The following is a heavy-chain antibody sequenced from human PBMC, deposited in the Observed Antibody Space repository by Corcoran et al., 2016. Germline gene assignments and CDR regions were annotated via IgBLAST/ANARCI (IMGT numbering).Heavy chain of an antibody. V-gene: IGHV1-46*01. Sequence: QVQLVQSGAEVKKPGASVKVSCKASGYTFTSYYMHWVRQAPGQGLEWMGIINPSGGSTSYAQKFQGRVTMTRDTSTSTVYMELSSLRSEDTAVYYCAREEYSSSSVKLDYYYGMDVWGQGTTVTVSS. CDR1: GYTFTSYY. CDR3: AREEYSSSSVKLDYYYGMDV. D-gene: IGHD6-6*01. J-gene: IGHJ6*02. CDR2: INPSGGST.